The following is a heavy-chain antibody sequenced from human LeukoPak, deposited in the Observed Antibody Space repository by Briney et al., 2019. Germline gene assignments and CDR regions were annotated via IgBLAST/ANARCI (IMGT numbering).Heavy chain of an antibody. V-gene: IGHV3-30*18. D-gene: IGHD3-9*01. Sequence: GGSLRLSCAASGFTFSSYGMHWVRQAPGKGLEWVAVISYDGSNKYYADSVKGRFTISRDNSKNTLYLQMNSLRAEDTAVYYCAKDSNYDILTGVDYWGQGTLVTVSS. CDR1: GFTFSSYG. CDR2: ISYDGSNK. CDR3: AKDSNYDILTGVDY. J-gene: IGHJ4*02.